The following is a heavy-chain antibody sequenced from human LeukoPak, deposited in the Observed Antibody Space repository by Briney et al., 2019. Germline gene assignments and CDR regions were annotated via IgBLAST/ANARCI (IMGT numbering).Heavy chain of an antibody. V-gene: IGHV1-69*13. CDR3: ARGGLRESGLGYMDV. CDR1: GGTFSTYA. J-gene: IGHJ6*03. CDR2: ITPFFGTP. Sequence: GASVKVSCKASGGTFSTYAISWVRQAPGQGLEWMGGITPFFGTPNYAQRFQGRVTITADESTRTAYMELSSLRSEDTAVYYCARGGLRESGLGYMDVWGKGTTVTISS. D-gene: IGHD4-17*01.